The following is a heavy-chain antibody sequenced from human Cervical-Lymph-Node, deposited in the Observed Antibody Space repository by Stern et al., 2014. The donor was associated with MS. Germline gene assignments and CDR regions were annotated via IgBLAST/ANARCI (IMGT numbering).Heavy chain of an antibody. CDR3: ARGVGDY. V-gene: IGHV3-74*01. D-gene: IGHD3-16*01. CDR1: GFNFSSYW. Sequence: EDQLVESGGGLVQPGGSMRLSCAASGFNFSSYWMHWVRHSPEKGLFRVSQINHNGSGTSYADSVKGRFSISRDNTKNMLYLRMTSLRAEDTAVYYCARGVGDYWGQGARVTVSS. J-gene: IGHJ4*02. CDR2: INHNGSGT.